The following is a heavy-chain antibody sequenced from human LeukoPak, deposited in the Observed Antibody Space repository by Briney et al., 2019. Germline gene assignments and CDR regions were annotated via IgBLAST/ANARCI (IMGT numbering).Heavy chain of an antibody. CDR1: GGSISSGGYY. J-gene: IGHJ6*02. CDR2: IYYSGST. D-gene: IGHD2-2*02. Sequence: SETLSLTCTVSGGSISSGGYYWSWIRQHPGKGLEWIGYIYYSGSTYYNPSLKSRVTISVDTSKNQFSLKLSSVTAADTAVYYCARDFLYGFYGMGVWGQGTTVTVSS. V-gene: IGHV4-31*03. CDR3: ARDFLYGFYGMGV.